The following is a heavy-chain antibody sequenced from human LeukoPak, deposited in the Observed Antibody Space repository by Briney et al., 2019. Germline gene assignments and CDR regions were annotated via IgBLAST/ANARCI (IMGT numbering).Heavy chain of an antibody. V-gene: IGHV4-59*12. J-gene: IGHJ3*02. D-gene: IGHD3-10*01. CDR2: IYYSGRT. CDR1: GASITSYY. CDR3: ARSRFDAFDI. Sequence: SETLSLTCAVSGASITSYYWTWIRQPPGKGLEWIGYIYYSGRTNYNPSLKSRVTMSVDTSKNQFSLKLSSVTALDTAVYYCARSRFDAFDIWGQGTMVTVSS.